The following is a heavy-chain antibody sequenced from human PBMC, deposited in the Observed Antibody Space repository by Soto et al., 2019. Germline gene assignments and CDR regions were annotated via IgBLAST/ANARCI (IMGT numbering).Heavy chain of an antibody. D-gene: IGHD6-13*01. V-gene: IGHV3-11*01. CDR2: ISSSGSTI. CDR1: GFTFSDYY. CDR3: AKWRGIPAAGPFDP. Sequence: PGGSLRLSCAASGFTFSDYYMSWIRQAPGKGLEWVSYISSSGSTIYYADSVKGRFTISRDNAKNSLYLQMNSLRAEDTAVYYCAKWRGIPAAGPFDPWGQGTLVTVSS. J-gene: IGHJ5*02.